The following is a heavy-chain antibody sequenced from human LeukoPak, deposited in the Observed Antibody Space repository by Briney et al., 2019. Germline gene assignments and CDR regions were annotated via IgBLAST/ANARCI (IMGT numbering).Heavy chain of an antibody. CDR2: ISGSGGST. J-gene: IGHJ3*02. Sequence: PGRSLRLSCAASGFTFDDYAMHWVRQAPGKGLEWVSAISGSGGSTYYADSVKGRFTISRDNSKNTLYLQMNSLRAEDTAVYYCAKDLVITFGGVDAFDIWGQGTMVTVSS. CDR3: AKDLVITFGGVDAFDI. V-gene: IGHV3-23*01. CDR1: GFTFDDYA. D-gene: IGHD3-16*01.